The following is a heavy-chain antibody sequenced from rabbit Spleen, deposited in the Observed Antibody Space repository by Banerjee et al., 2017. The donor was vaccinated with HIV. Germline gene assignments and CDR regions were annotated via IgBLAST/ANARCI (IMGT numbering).Heavy chain of an antibody. CDR1: GFDFSRYY. J-gene: IGHJ4*01. CDR3: VREVAGKFNL. V-gene: IGHV1S7*01. CDR2: IDPIFGIA. D-gene: IGHD4-1*01. Sequence: QLKETGGGLVQPGGSLTLSCKASGFDFSRYYISWVRQAPGKGLEWIGDIDPIFGIAVYATWVNGRFTVSSHNAQTTLYLQLNSLTAADTATYFCVREVAGKFNLWGPGTLVTVS.